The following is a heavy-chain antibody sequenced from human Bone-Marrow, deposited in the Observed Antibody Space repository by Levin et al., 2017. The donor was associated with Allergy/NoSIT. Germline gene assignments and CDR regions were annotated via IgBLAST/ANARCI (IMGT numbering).Heavy chain of an antibody. D-gene: IGHD1-1*01. V-gene: IGHV4-4*02. Sequence: SETLSLTCTVSGGSISTSNWWSWVRQPPGKGLEWIGEFYYSGGTNSNPSLKSRVTISVDKSKNQFSLNLSSVTAADTAVYYCARTRTGTAFDALDIWGQGTVVTVSS. CDR1: GGSISTSNW. CDR2: FYYSGGT. J-gene: IGHJ3*02. CDR3: ARTRTGTAFDALDI.